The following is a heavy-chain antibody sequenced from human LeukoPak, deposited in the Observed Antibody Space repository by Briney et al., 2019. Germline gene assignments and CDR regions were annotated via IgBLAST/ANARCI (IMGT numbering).Heavy chain of an antibody. Sequence: AETLSLTCAVYGVSFSGYYWSWIRQPPGKGLEWIGYIYYSGSTNYNPSLKSRVTISVDTSKNQFSLKLSSVTAADTAVYYCARLYSGSYYAYYYYYMDVWGKGTTVTVSS. CDR1: GVSFSGYY. V-gene: IGHV4-59*01. J-gene: IGHJ6*03. CDR3: ARLYSGSYYAYYYYYMDV. CDR2: IYYSGST. D-gene: IGHD1-26*01.